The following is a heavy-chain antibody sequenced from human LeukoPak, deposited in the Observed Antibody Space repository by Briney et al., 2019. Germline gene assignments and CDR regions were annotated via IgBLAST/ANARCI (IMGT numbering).Heavy chain of an antibody. CDR1: GYSFTTYW. V-gene: IGHV5-51*01. D-gene: IGHD3-3*01. J-gene: IGHJ5*02. CDR2: IYPGDSDT. Sequence: GESLKISCKGSGYSFTTYWIGWVRQMPGKGLEWMGIIYPGDSDTRYSPSFQGQVTISADKSISTAYLQWSSLKASDNAVYYCGTRTDDFCGFDPWGQGTLVTVSS. CDR3: GTRTDDFCGFDP.